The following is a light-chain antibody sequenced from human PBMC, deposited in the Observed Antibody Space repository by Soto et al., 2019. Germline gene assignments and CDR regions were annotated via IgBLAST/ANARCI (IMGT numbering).Light chain of an antibody. V-gene: IGKV1-6*01. J-gene: IGKJ1*01. CDR2: GVS. CDR1: QDIRNE. CDR3: LQDHNYPRT. Sequence: AIQMTQSPPSLSASVGDRVTITCRASQDIRNELGWYQQKPGKAPKALIYGVSNLQSGVPSRFSGSGSGTDFTLTISSLQPEDFAVYYCLQDHNYPRTFGQGTKVEIK.